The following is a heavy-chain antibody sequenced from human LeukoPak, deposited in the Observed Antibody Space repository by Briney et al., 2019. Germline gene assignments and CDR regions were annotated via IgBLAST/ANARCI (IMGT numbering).Heavy chain of an antibody. V-gene: IGHV3-23*01. CDR2: ISGSGGST. J-gene: IGHJ1*01. Sequence: GGSLRLSCAASGFTFSSYAMSWVRQAPGKGLEWVSAISGSGGSTYYVDSVKGRFTISRDNSNNTLYLQMDSLGAEDTAVYYCARDPGRYFDWLFPTDEYFQHWGQGTLVTVSS. CDR1: GFTFSSYA. D-gene: IGHD3-9*01. CDR3: ARDPGRYFDWLFPTDEYFQH.